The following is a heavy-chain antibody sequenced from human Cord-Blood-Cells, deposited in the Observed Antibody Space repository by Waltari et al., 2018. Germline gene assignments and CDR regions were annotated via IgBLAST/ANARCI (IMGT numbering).Heavy chain of an antibody. Sequence: QVQLVKSGAEVKKPGASVKVSCTASGYPSTAYYMHWFRQAPGQGLEWMGLINPNSVGTNYAQKFQGRVTMTRDTSISTAYMELSRLRSDDTAVYYCARGRLVFDYWGQGTLVTVSS. CDR2: INPNSVGT. V-gene: IGHV1-2*02. CDR1: GYPSTAYY. D-gene: IGHD6-6*01. J-gene: IGHJ4*02. CDR3: ARGRLVFDY.